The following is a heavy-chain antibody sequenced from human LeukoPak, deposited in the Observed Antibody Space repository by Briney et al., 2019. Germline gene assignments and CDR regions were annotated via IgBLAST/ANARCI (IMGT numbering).Heavy chain of an antibody. J-gene: IGHJ4*02. CDR1: GFSFSTYA. Sequence: GGSLRLSCAASGFSFSTYAMSWVRQAPGKGLDWVSTVGDGGRDTHYADSVKGRFAISRGDSNNTLYLQMNSLRADDTAVYYCAKVTGIAAAGRVDYWGQGTLVTVSS. D-gene: IGHD6-13*01. CDR3: AKVTGIAAAGRVDY. CDR2: VGDGGRDT. V-gene: IGHV3-23*01.